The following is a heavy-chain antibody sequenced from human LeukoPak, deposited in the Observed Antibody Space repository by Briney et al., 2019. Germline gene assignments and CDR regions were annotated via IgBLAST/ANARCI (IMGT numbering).Heavy chain of an antibody. J-gene: IGHJ6*02. CDR1: GFTLSNHW. Sequence: GGSLRLSCAASGFTLSNHWMTWVRQVPGRGPEWVANVNRDGSETYYLDSVKGRFTISKDNAKNSLYLQINSLRAEDTALYHCARNNGMDVWGQGTTVIVSS. CDR2: VNRDGSET. CDR3: ARNNGMDV. V-gene: IGHV3-7*03.